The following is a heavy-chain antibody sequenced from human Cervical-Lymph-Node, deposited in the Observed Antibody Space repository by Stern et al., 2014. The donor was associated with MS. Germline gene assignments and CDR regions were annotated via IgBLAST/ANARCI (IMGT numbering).Heavy chain of an antibody. CDR1: GFTFSSYG. CDR2: MAYDGNNK. CDR3: ARDFGVEYYYYGMDV. V-gene: IGHV3-33*01. J-gene: IGHJ6*02. Sequence: VHLVESGGGVVQPGRSLRLSCAASGFTFSSYGMHWVRQAPGKGLEWGAGMAYDGNNKYYADSVKGRFTISRDNSKNTLYVQMNSLRAEDTAVYYCARDFGVEYYYYGMDVWGQGTTVTVSS. D-gene: IGHD3-3*01.